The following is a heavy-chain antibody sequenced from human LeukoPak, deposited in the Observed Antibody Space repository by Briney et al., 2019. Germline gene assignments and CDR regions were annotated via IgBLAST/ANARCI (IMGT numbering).Heavy chain of an antibody. Sequence: SVKVSCKASGISFPTSAVQWVRQARGQRLEWMGWIVLGSDNTDYAQKFQQRVTFTRDMSTTTAYMELSSLRCDDTAVYYCAAGSDLYGFDLWGQGTMVTVSS. CDR2: IVLGSDNT. V-gene: IGHV1-58*01. J-gene: IGHJ3*01. CDR3: AAGSDLYGFDL. CDR1: GISFPTSA.